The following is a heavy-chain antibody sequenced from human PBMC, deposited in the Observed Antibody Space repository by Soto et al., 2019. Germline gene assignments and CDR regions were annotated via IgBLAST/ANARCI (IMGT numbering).Heavy chain of an antibody. CDR3: AHTIVVVPTAHDAFDV. CDR1: GFSLSSIGVG. V-gene: IGHV2-5*02. CDR2: LYWDDDK. Sequence: QITLKESGPTLVKPTQTLTLTCTFSGFSLSSIGVGVGWIRQPPGKALEWLGILYWDDDKHYSPSLKSRISIAKDTSKDQGVLTLTNRDPVDTATYYCAHTIVVVPTAHDAFDVWGQGTMVTVSS. D-gene: IGHD2-2*01. J-gene: IGHJ3*01.